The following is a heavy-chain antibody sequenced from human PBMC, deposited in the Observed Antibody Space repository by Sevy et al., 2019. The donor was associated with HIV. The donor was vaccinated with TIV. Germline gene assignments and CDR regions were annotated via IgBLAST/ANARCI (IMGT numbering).Heavy chain of an antibody. J-gene: IGHJ4*02. D-gene: IGHD3-10*01. V-gene: IGHV3-23*01. CDR3: AKEYVTMVRGVIITPYFDY. CDR2: ISGSGGST. CDR1: GFTFSSYA. Sequence: GGSLRLSCAASGFTFSSYAMSWVRQAPGKGLEWVSAISGSGGSTYYADSVKGRFTISRDNSKNTRYLQMNSRRAEDTAVYYCAKEYVTMVRGVIITPYFDYWGQGTLVTVSS.